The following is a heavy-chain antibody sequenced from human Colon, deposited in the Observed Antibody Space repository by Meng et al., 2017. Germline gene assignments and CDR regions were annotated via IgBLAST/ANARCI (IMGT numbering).Heavy chain of an antibody. D-gene: IGHD3-16*01. V-gene: IGHV4-31*03. CDR1: VGSISTGGYY. J-gene: IGHJ4*02. CDR2: IYYSGST. Sequence: QVQLQQSGPGLVKPSQTLSLTCTVSVGSISTGGYYWSWIRQLPGKGLEWIGYIYYSGSTYYNPSLKSRVNVSLDTSKNQFSLNVRSVTAADTAVYYCARDYWGSLDFWGQGILVTVSS. CDR3: ARDYWGSLDF.